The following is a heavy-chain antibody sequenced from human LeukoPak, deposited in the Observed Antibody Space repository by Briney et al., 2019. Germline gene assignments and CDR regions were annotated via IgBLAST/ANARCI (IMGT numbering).Heavy chain of an antibody. V-gene: IGHV3-33*01. CDR2: VWYDGTKK. CDR1: GFTFSSYG. J-gene: IGHJ4*02. D-gene: IGHD3-22*01. Sequence: GGSLRLSCAASGFTFSSYGMHWVRQAPGKGLEWVAVVWYDGTKKYYADSVKGRVTVSRDNSKNTLYLQMNSLRDEDTAVYYCARANYDDSSGYQSLYYFDYWGQGTLVTVSS. CDR3: ARANYDDSSGYQSLYYFDY.